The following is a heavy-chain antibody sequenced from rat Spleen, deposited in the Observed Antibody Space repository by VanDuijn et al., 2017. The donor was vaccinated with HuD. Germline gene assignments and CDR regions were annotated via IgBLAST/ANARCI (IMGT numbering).Heavy chain of an antibody. D-gene: IGHD4-1*01. Sequence: EVQLVESGGDLVQPGGSLKLSCAASGFIFNDYYMAWVRQAPEQGLEWVASISYEGSSTYYGDSVKGRFTISRDDAKRTLYLQMDSLRSEDTATYYCTTGLHWGQGVMVTVSS. CDR3: TTGLH. CDR2: ISYEGSST. J-gene: IGHJ2*01. V-gene: IGHV5-22*01. CDR1: GFIFNDYY.